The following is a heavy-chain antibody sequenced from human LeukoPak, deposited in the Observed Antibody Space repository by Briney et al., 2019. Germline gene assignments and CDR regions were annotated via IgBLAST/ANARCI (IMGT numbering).Heavy chain of an antibody. CDR3: AKEATGVQSVVAATLWFDP. CDR2: ISGSGGST. CDR1: GFTFSSYA. D-gene: IGHD2-15*01. Sequence: GGSLRLSCAASGFTFSSYAMSWVRQAPGKGLEWVSAISGSGGSTYYADSVKGRFTISRDNSKNTLYLQMNSLRAEDTAVYYCAKEATGVQSVVAATLWFDPWGQGTLVTVSS. V-gene: IGHV3-23*01. J-gene: IGHJ5*02.